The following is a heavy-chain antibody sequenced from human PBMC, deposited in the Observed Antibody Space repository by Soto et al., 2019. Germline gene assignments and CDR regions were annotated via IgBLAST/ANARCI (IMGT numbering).Heavy chain of an antibody. Sequence: QIHLVQSGAEVKKPGASVRDSCKTSGYTYRIYATTWVRQAPGQGLEWMGWMSTYNHDTRYAQRFPDRLSMATDTTTSTAYSELRSLTSYGTAVSFCARDPSNNSGDKLYCGYWGQGSLVTVAA. D-gene: IGHD3-22*01. V-gene: IGHV1-18*01. CDR3: ARDPSNNSGDKLYCGY. CDR2: MSTYNHDT. CDR1: GYTYRIYA. J-gene: IGHJ4*02.